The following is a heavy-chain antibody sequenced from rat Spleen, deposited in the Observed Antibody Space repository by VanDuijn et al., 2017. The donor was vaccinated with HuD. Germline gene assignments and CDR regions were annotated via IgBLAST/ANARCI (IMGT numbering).Heavy chain of an antibody. Sequence: QVQLKESGPGLVQPSQTLSLTCTVSGFSLTSYHVHWVRQPPGKGLEWMGVMWSDGDTSYNSALKSRLSISRDTSKSQVFLKMSYLQTEGNANYFCARDTTGILYYYVMDAWGQGASVTVSS. CDR2: MWSDGDT. CDR1: GFSLTSYH. D-gene: IGHD1-9*01. V-gene: IGHV2-32*01. CDR3: ARDTTGILYYYVMDA. J-gene: IGHJ4*01.